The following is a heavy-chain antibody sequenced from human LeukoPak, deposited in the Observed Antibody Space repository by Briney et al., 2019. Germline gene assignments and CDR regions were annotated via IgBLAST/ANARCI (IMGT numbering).Heavy chain of an antibody. D-gene: IGHD6-6*01. V-gene: IGHV3-30*04. CDR3: ARSPPSSDY. J-gene: IGHJ4*02. Sequence: GGSLRLSCAASGFTFSSYAMHWVRQAPGKGLEWVAVISYDGSNKYYADSVKGRFTISRDNSKNTLYLQMNSLRAEDTAVYYCARSPPSSDYWGQGTLVTVSS. CDR2: ISYDGSNK. CDR1: GFTFSSYA.